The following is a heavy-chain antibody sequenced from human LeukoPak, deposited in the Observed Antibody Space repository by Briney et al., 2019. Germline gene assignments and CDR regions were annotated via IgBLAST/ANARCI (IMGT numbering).Heavy chain of an antibody. J-gene: IGHJ5*02. CDR3: ALYSYGFFDP. CDR2: INPNSGGT. CDR1: GYTFTGYY. V-gene: IGHV1-2*02. Sequence: ASVKVSCKASGYTFTGYYMRWVRQAPGQGLEWMGWINPNSGGTNYAQKFQGRVTMTRDTSISTAYMELSRPRSDDTAVYYCALYSYGFFDPWGRGTLVTVSS. D-gene: IGHD5-18*01.